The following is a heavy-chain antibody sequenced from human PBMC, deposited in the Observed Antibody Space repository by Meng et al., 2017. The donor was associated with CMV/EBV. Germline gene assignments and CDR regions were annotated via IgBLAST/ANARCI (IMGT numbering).Heavy chain of an antibody. D-gene: IGHD3-3*01. V-gene: IGHV3-11*01. CDR1: GFTFSDYY. J-gene: IGHJ3*02. CDR2: ISSSGSTI. CDR3: AREIVRSYYDFWSGYYSVPTGAFDI. Sequence: GGSLRLSCAASGFTFSDYYMSWIRQAPGKGLEWVSYISSSGSTIYYADSVKGRFTTSRDNAKNSLYLQMNSLRAEDTAVYYCAREIVRSYYDFWSGYYSVPTGAFDIWDQGTMVTVSS.